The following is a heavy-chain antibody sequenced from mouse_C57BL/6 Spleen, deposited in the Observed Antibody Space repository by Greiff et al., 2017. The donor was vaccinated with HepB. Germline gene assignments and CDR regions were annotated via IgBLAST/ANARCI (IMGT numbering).Heavy chain of an antibody. Sequence: QVQLQQPGAELVKPGASVKVSCKASGYTFTSYWMHWVKQRPGQGLEWIGRIHPSDSDTNYNQKFKGKATLTVDKSSSTAYMQISSLTSEDSAVYYCAIEDGYYSSLEYFDVWGTATTVTVAS. CDR2: IHPSDSDT. CDR1: GYTFTSYW. D-gene: IGHD2-3*01. J-gene: IGHJ1*03. CDR3: AIEDGYYSSLEYFDV. V-gene: IGHV1-74*01.